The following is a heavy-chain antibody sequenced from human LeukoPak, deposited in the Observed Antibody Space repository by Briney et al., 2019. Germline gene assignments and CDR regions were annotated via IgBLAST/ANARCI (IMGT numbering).Heavy chain of an antibody. CDR1: GGSISGGGYY. CDR3: ARDPIAYCGADCYSD. V-gene: IGHV4-31*03. Sequence: SETLSLTCTVSGGSISGGGYYWSWIRQHPGKGLEWIGYIYYTGSTYYNPSLKNRLTISIDTSKSQFSLKLTSVTAADTAVYYCARDPIAYCGADCYSDWGQGTLVTVSS. CDR2: IYYTGST. D-gene: IGHD2-21*02. J-gene: IGHJ4*02.